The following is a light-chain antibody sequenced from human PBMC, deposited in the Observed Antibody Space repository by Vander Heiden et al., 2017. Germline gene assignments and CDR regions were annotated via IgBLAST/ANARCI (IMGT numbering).Light chain of an antibody. CDR1: QDISNY. J-gene: IGKJ2*01. Sequence: IQMTQSPSSLPASVGDRVTSTCQASQDISNYLNWYQQKPGKAPKLLIYDASNLETGVPSRFSGSGSGTDFTFTISSLQPEDIATYYCQQYDNLPYTFGQGTKLEIK. CDR3: QQYDNLPYT. CDR2: DAS. V-gene: IGKV1-33*01.